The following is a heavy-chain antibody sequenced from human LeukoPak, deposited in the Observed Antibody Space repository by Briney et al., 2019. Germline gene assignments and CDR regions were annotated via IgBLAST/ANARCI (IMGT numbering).Heavy chain of an antibody. CDR3: ARDRGITIFGVVDLGYYYYGMDV. V-gene: IGHV1-18*01. CDR2: FSASNGKT. J-gene: IGHJ6*02. CDR1: SYTFTSYG. Sequence: ASVKVSCKASSYTFTSYGISWVRQAPGQGLEWMGWFSASNGKTNYAKKLQGRVTMTTDTSTSTAYMELRSLRSDDTAVYYCARDRGITIFGVVDLGYYYYGMDVWGQGTTVTVSS. D-gene: IGHD3-3*01.